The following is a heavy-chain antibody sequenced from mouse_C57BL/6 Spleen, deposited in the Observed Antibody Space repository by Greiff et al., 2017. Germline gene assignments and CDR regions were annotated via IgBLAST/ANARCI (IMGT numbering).Heavy chain of an antibody. V-gene: IGHV8-12*01. Sequence: QVTLKESGPGILQSSQTLSLTCSFSGFSLSTSGMGVSWIRQPSGKGLEWLAHIYWGDDKRNNPFLKSRLTISKDTSRNQVFLKNTSVDTADTATYYCARRPLYGSRGFYYAMDYWGQGTSVTVSS. D-gene: IGHD1-1*01. CDR1: GFSLSTSGMG. CDR3: ARRPLYGSRGFYYAMDY. CDR2: IYWGDDK. J-gene: IGHJ4*01.